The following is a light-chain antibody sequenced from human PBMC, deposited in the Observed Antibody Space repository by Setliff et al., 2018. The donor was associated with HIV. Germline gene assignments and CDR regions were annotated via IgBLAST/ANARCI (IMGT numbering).Light chain of an antibody. Sequence: SYELTQSPSVSVSPGQTARITCSGDALPKQYGYWCQQKPGQAPILVIYKDTERPSGSPERFSGSSSGTTVTLTISGVQAEDEADYYCQSVDSSGASRVVGGGTK. CDR2: KDT. CDR3: QSVDSSGASRV. V-gene: IGLV3-25*03. CDR1: ALPKQY. J-gene: IGLJ3*02.